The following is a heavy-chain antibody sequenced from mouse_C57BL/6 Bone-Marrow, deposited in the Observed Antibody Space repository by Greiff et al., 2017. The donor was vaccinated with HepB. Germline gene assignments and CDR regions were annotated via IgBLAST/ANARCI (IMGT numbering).Heavy chain of an antibody. D-gene: IGHD4-1*01. CDR1: GYTFTSYW. CDR3: AGNWDENYAMDY. V-gene: IGHV1-55*01. Sequence: QVQLQQPGAELVKPGASVKMSCKATGYTFTSYWITWVKQRPGQGLEWIGDIYPGSGSTNYNEKFKSKATLTVDTSSSTAYMQLSSLTSEDSAVYYCAGNWDENYAMDYWGQGTSVTVSS. CDR2: IYPGSGST. J-gene: IGHJ4*01.